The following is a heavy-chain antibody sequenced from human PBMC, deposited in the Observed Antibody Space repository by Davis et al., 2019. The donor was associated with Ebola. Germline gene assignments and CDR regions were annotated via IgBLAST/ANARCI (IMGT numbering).Heavy chain of an antibody. CDR1: GYTFTSYA. D-gene: IGHD4-11*01. Sequence: ASVKVSCKASGYTFTSYAMNWVRQAPGQGLEWMGRIHPNSVGTNYAQQFQGRVTMTRDTSISTAYMEMSRLRSDDTVVYYCARGGDSNYPYYYYGMDVWGQGTTVTVSS. J-gene: IGHJ6*02. CDR3: ARGGDSNYPYYYYGMDV. CDR2: IHPNSVGT. V-gene: IGHV1-2*05.